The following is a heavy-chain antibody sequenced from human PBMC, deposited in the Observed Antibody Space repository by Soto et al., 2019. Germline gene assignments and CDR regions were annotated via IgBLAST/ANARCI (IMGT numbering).Heavy chain of an antibody. CDR1: GVSISSYY. CDR3: ARTYDGSGPNSGGYAFDI. J-gene: IGHJ3*02. D-gene: IGHD3-22*01. Sequence: SETLSLTCSFSGVSISSYYWSWIRQPSGKGLEWIAYIYYSGTSYNPSLKSRVSISLDTSKNQFSLKLSSVTAADTAVYYCARTYDGSGPNSGGYAFDIWGQGKMVTFSS. V-gene: IGHV4-59*01. CDR2: IYYSGT.